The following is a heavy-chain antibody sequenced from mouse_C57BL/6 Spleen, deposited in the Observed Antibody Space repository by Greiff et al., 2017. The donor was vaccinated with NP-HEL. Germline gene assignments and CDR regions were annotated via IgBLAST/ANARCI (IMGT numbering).Heavy chain of an antibody. Sequence: QVQLKESGPELVKPGASVKISCKASGYAFSSSWMNWVKQRPGKGLEWIGRINPEDGDTNYNGKFKGKATLTADKSSSTAYMQLSSLTSEDSAVYFCARNKGGFDYWGQGTTLTVSS. CDR1: GYAFSSSW. CDR2: INPEDGDT. V-gene: IGHV1-82*01. J-gene: IGHJ2*01. CDR3: ARNKGGFDY.